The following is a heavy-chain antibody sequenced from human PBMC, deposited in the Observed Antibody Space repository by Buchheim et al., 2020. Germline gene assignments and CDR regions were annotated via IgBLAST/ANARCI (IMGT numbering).Heavy chain of an antibody. Sequence: QVQLVESGGGVVQPGRSLRLSCAASGFTFSSYGMHWVRQAPGKGLEWVAVIWYDGSNKYYADSVKSRFTISRDNSKNTLYLQMNSLRAEDTAVYYCARDKSIAARPVYYYGMDVWGQGTT. J-gene: IGHJ6*02. D-gene: IGHD6-6*01. CDR2: IWYDGSNK. CDR1: GFTFSSYG. V-gene: IGHV3-33*01. CDR3: ARDKSIAARPVYYYGMDV.